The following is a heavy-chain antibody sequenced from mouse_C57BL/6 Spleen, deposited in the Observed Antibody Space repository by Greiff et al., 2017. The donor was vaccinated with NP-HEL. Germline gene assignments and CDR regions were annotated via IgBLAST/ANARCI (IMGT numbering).Heavy chain of an antibody. V-gene: IGHV1-63*01. CDR3: ARSGAYYSNYDY. CDR1: GYTFTNYW. Sequence: VKLMESGAELVRPGTSVKMSCKASGYTFTNYWIGWAKQRPGHGLEWIGDIYPGGGYTNYNEKFKGKATLTADKSSSTAYMQFSSLTSEDSAIYYCARSGAYYSNYDYWGQGTTLTVSS. CDR2: IYPGGGYT. J-gene: IGHJ2*01. D-gene: IGHD2-5*01.